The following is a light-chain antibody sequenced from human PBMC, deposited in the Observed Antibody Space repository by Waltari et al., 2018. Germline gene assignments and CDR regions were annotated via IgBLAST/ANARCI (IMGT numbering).Light chain of an antibody. J-gene: IGLJ1*01. CDR2: EVS. CDR1: SSDVGRYNY. CDR3: SSFAGYHTPFV. Sequence: QSALTQPHSASGSPGQSVTIPCTRTSSDVGRYNYVPWYQHHPRQAPKHIISEVSKPPPWVPDLFSGPKSGSAASLTVSGLQPEDEADYYCSSFAGYHTPFVFGTGTKVTVL. V-gene: IGLV2-8*01.